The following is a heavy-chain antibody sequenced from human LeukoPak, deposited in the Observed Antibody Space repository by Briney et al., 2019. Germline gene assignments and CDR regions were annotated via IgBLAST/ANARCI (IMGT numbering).Heavy chain of an antibody. D-gene: IGHD5-18*01. V-gene: IGHV3-23*01. CDR2: ISGSGGST. Sequence: PGGSLRLSCAASGFTFSSYAMSWVRQAPGKGLEWVSAISGSGGSTYYADSVKGRFTISRDNSKNTLYLQMNSLRAEDTAVYYCAKDRPRGYSYGYNLVDYWGQGTLVTVSS. CDR3: AKDRPRGYSYGYNLVDY. CDR1: GFTFSSYA. J-gene: IGHJ4*02.